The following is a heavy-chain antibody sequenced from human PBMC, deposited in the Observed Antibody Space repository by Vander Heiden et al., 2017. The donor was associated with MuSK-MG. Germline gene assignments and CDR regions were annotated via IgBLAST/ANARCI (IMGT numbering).Heavy chain of an antibody. D-gene: IGHD3-22*01. CDR1: GGSIRRGGYY. CDR2: IYYSGST. CDR3: ARWYYYDSSGNYFDY. Sequence: QVQLQESGPGLVKPSQTLSLTCTVSGGSIRRGGYYWGWIRQHPGKGLEWIGYIYYSGSTYYNPSLKSRVTISVDTSKNQCSLKLSSVTAADTAVYYCARWYYYDSSGNYFDYWGQGTLVTVSS. J-gene: IGHJ4*02. V-gene: IGHV4-31*02.